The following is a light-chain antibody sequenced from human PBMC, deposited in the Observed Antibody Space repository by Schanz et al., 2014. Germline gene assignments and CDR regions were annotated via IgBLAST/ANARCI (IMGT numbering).Light chain of an antibody. J-gene: IGKJ4*01. CDR1: QSVSNY. V-gene: IGKV3-11*01. Sequence: ELVLTQSPATLSLSPGERATLSCRASQSVSNYLAWYQQKPGQAPRLLIYDSSNRATGIPARFSGSGSGTDFTLTISSLQAEDVAVYYCQQYYGLPLTFGGGTKVEIK. CDR2: DSS. CDR3: QQYYGLPLT.